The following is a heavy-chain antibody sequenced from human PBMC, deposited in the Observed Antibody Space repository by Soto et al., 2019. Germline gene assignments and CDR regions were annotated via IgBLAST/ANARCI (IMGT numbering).Heavy chain of an antibody. J-gene: IGHJ6*01. D-gene: IGHD6-13*01. CDR3: TTNIAAAGYYDSYYGMDV. V-gene: IGHV3-15*07. CDR1: GFTFSNAW. CDR2: IKSKTDGGTT. Sequence: EVQLVESGGGLVKPGGSLRLSCAASGFTFSNAWMNWVRQAPGKGLEWVGRIKSKTDGGTTDYAAPVKGRFTISRDDSKNTLYLQMNSLKTEDTAVYYCTTNIAAAGYYDSYYGMDVWGQGTTVTVSS.